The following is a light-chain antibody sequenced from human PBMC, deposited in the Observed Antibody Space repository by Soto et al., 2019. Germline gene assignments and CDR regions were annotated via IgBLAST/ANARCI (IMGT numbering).Light chain of an antibody. CDR2: GAS. V-gene: IGKV1-6*01. J-gene: IGKJ1*01. CDR3: LQDINYPWT. CDR1: QGIGNA. Sequence: AIEMPQSPSSLSASVGDRVTLSCRASQGIGNALGWYQQTPGKPPKVLIYGASNLQSGVPPRFSGSRSCTDCTLAISSLQPEDASTDYCLQDINYPWTFGQGTKVDIK.